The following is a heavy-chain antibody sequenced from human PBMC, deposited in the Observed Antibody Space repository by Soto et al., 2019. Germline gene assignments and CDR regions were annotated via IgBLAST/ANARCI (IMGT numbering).Heavy chain of an antibody. Sequence: GASVKVSCKTSGYIFTDYYIHWVRQAPGQGLEWMGWTNPNSGGTNYAQKFQDWVTMTRDTSINTAYMEVNRLRSDDTAVYYCARPSGYYPYYFDDWGQGTQVTVSS. CDR3: ARPSGYYPYYFDD. CDR1: GYIFTDYY. V-gene: IGHV1-2*04. J-gene: IGHJ4*02. CDR2: TNPNSGGT. D-gene: IGHD3-22*01.